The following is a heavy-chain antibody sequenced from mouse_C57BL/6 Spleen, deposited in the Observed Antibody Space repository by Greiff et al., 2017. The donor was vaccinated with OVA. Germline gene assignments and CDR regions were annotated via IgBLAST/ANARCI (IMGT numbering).Heavy chain of an antibody. CDR1: GFTFSSYA. V-gene: IGHV5-9-1*02. Sequence: EVKVVESGEGLVKPGGSLKLSCAASGFTFSSYAMSWVRQTPEKRLEWVAYISSGGDYIYYADTVKGRFTISRDNARNTLYLQMSSLKSEDTAMYYCTREGNYYGSSPAWFAYWGQGTLGTVSA. J-gene: IGHJ3*01. D-gene: IGHD1-1*01. CDR3: TREGNYYGSSPAWFAY. CDR2: ISSGGDYI.